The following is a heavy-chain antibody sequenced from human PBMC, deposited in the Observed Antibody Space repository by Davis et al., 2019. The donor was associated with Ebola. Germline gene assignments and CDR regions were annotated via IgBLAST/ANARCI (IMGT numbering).Heavy chain of an antibody. CDR3: AGGYCSSTSCYLLPYYYGMDV. V-gene: IGHV3-30-3*01. D-gene: IGHD2-2*01. J-gene: IGHJ6*04. Sequence: GGSLRLSCAASGFTFSSYVMNWVRQVPGKGLEWVAVISYDGSNKYYADSVKGRFTISRDNSKNTLYLQMNSLRAEDTAVYYCAGGYCSSTSCYLLPYYYGMDVWGKGTTVTVSS. CDR2: ISYDGSNK. CDR1: GFTFSSYV.